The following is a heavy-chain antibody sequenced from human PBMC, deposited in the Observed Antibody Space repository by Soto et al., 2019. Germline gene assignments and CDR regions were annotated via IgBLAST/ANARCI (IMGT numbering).Heavy chain of an antibody. CDR3: AKAVDYYGSGSDFDY. V-gene: IGHV3-23*01. Sequence: EVQLLESGGGLVQPGGSLRLSCAASGFTFSSYAMSWVRQAPGKGLEWVSAISGSGGSTYYADSVKGRFTISRDNSKNTLYLRMNSLRAEDTAVYYCAKAVDYYGSGSDFDYWGQGTLVTVSS. CDR2: ISGSGGST. J-gene: IGHJ4*02. D-gene: IGHD3-10*01. CDR1: GFTFSSYA.